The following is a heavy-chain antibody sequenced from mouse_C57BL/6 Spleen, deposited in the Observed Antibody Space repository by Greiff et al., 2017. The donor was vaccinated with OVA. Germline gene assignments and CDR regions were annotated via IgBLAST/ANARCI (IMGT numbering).Heavy chain of an antibody. J-gene: IGHJ4*01. Sequence: EVKLMESEGGLVQPGSSMKLSCTASGFTFSDYYMAWVRQVPEKGLEWVANINYDGSSTYYLDSLKSRFIISRDNAKNILYLQMSSLKSEDTATYYCARGGLLDYAMDYWGQGTSVTVSS. CDR3: ARGGLLDYAMDY. CDR1: GFTFSDYY. V-gene: IGHV5-16*01. CDR2: INYDGSST. D-gene: IGHD2-13*01.